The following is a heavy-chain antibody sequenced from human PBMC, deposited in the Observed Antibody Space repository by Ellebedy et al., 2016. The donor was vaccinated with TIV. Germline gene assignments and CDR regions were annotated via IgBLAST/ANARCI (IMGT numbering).Heavy chain of an antibody. D-gene: IGHD5-18*01. CDR3: ARDSGYGYRSVMGY. CDR2: ISAYNGNT. Sequence: AASVKVSCKASGYTFTSYGISWVRQAPGQGLEWMGWISAYNGNTNYAQKLQGRVTMTTDTSTSTAYMELRSLRSDDTAVYYCARDSGYGYRSVMGYWGQGTLVTVSS. CDR1: GYTFTSYG. V-gene: IGHV1-18*01. J-gene: IGHJ4*02.